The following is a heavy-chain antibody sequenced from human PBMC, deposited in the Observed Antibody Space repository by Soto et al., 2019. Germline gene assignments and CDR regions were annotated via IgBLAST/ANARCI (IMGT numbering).Heavy chain of an antibody. CDR2: VYYTGST. CDR3: ARGDGFWSGYSYLYY. D-gene: IGHD3-3*01. CDR1: GGSVSNSSHY. Sequence: PSETLSLTCTVSGGSVSNSSHYWTWIRQPPGKGLEWIGYVYYTGSTNYNPSLHSRVTISVDTSKNQFSLTLSSVTAADTAVYYCARGDGFWSGYSYLYYWGQGTPVTVSS. J-gene: IGHJ4*02. V-gene: IGHV4-61*01.